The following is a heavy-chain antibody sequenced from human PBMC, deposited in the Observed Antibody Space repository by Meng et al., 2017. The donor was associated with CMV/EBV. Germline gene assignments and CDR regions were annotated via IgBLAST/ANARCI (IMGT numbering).Heavy chain of an antibody. CDR3: ARDRGYYGSGSYQFDP. V-gene: IGHV1-2*02. D-gene: IGHD3-10*01. J-gene: IGHJ5*02. CDR2: INPNSGGT. Sequence: HWVRQALGQGLGWMGWINPNSGGTNYAQKFQGRVTMTRDTSISTAYMELSRLRSDDTAVYYCARDRGYYGSGSYQFDPWGQGTLVTVSS.